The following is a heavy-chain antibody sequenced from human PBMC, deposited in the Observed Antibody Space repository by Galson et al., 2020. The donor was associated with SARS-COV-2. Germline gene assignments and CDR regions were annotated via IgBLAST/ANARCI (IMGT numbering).Heavy chain of an antibody. CDR3: AREPERRDYVWGSYRFGEYGAFDI. J-gene: IGHJ3*02. CDR2: ISYSGST. V-gene: IGHV4-39*07. CDR1: GGSISSSSYY. D-gene: IGHD3-16*02. Sequence: ASETLSLTCTVSGGSISSSSYYWGWIRQPPGKGLEWIGSISYSGSTYYNPSLKSRVTISVDTSKNQFSLKLSSVTAADTAVYYCAREPERRDYVWGSYRFGEYGAFDIWGQGTMVTVSS.